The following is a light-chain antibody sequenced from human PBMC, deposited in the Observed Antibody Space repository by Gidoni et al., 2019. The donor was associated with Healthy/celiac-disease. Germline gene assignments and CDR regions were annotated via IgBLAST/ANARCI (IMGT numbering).Light chain of an antibody. CDR3: QQYNNWPPT. J-gene: IGKJ1*01. Sequence: EIVMTQSPATLSVSPGERATLSCRASQSVSSNLAWYQQKPGQAPRLLIYGASTRATGIPASFSGSGSGTEFTLTISSLQSEDFAVYYCQQYNNWPPTFGQGTKVEIK. V-gene: IGKV3-15*01. CDR1: QSVSSN. CDR2: GAS.